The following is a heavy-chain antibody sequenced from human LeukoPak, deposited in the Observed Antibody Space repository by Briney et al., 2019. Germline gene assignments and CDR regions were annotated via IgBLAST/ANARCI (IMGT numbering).Heavy chain of an antibody. CDR1: GFIFSNYG. D-gene: IGHD6-19*01. Sequence: GGSLRLSCGVSGFIFSNYGMHWVRQAPGKGLEWVALIWYDGRTKFHADSVKGRFTISRDNSANTLHLQMSSLRVEDTAVYYCAREWGRIAVAGGPGYWGQGALVTVSS. CDR3: AREWGRIAVAGGPGY. CDR2: IWYDGRTK. V-gene: IGHV3-33*01. J-gene: IGHJ4*02.